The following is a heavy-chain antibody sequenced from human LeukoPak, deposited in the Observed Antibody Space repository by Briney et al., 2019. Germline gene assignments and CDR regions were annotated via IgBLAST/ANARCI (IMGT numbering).Heavy chain of an antibody. CDR3: ATRMRYSSGWLKIDY. V-gene: IGHV3-30*03. Sequence: GGSLRLSCAASGLTFSTYAMSWVRQAPGKGLEWVAVISYDGSNKYYADSVKGRFTISRDNSKNTLYLQMNSLRAEDTAVYYCATRMRYSSGWLKIDYWGQGTLVTVSS. CDR1: GLTFSTYA. J-gene: IGHJ4*02. D-gene: IGHD6-19*01. CDR2: ISYDGSNK.